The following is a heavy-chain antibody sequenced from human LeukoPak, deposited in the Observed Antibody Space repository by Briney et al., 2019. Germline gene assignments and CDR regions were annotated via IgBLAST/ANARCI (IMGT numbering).Heavy chain of an antibody. CDR1: GFTFSSYA. Sequence: GGSLRLSCAASGFTFSSYAMSWVRQAPGKGLEWVSAISGSGGSTYYADSVKGRFTISRDNSKNTLYLQMNSLRAEDTAVYYCAKMSAGDSSGYNYYFDYWGQGTLVTVSS. CDR3: AKMSAGDSSGYNYYFDY. J-gene: IGHJ4*02. D-gene: IGHD3-22*01. CDR2: ISGSGGST. V-gene: IGHV3-23*01.